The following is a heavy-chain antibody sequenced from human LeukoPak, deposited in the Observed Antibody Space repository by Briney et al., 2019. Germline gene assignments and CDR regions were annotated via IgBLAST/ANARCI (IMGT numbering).Heavy chain of an antibody. D-gene: IGHD3-3*01. CDR2: LNPSGGST. J-gene: IGHJ6*02. CDR3: ASDQGSYYDFWSGSYYYGMDV. Sequence: ASVKVSCKASGYTFTSYYMHWVRQAPGQGLEWMGILNPSGGSTSYAQKFQGRVTMTRDTSTSTVYMELSSLRSEDTAVYYCASDQGSYYDFWSGSYYYGMDVWGQGTTVTVSS. CDR1: GYTFTSYY. V-gene: IGHV1-46*01.